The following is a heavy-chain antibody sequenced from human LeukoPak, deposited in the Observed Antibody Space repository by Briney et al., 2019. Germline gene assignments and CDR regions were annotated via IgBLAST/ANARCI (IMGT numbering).Heavy chain of an antibody. Sequence: SGGSLRLSCAASGFTFNTHAMSWVRQAPGKGLEWVSGINGNGASTYYSDSVKGRFTISRDNSKNTLYLQMCSLRAEDTAVYYCAKDQGYSYYYLDYWGQGTLVTVSS. V-gene: IGHV3-23*01. CDR3: AKDQGYSYYYLDY. CDR1: GFTFNTHA. J-gene: IGHJ4*02. CDR2: INGNGAST. D-gene: IGHD5-18*01.